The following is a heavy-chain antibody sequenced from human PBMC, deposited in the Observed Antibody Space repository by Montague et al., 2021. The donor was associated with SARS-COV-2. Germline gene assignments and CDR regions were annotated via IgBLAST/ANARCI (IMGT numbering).Heavy chain of an antibody. CDR3: ARFGSGTLEFDL. J-gene: IGHJ5*02. Sequence: TLSLTCTVSGASISTGIYYWSWIRQPPGKGLEWIGRIRNTGNTNYNSSLESRVSMSVDTSTNQLSLSLTSVTAADTAVYFCARFGSGTLEFDLWGQGTLVTVSS. D-gene: IGHD1-26*01. CDR1: GASISTGIYY. V-gene: IGHV4-61*02. CDR2: IRNTGNT.